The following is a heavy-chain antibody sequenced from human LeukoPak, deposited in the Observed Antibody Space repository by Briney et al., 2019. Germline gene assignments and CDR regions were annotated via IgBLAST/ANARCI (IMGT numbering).Heavy chain of an antibody. Sequence: SGPTLVNPTQTLTLTCTFSGFSLSTSGMRVSWIRQPPGKALEWLARIDWDDDKYCSTSLKTRLTMSKATSKNQVVLTMTNMDPVDTATYYCARIRRRFLEVDYWGQGTLVTVSS. CDR1: GFSLSTSGMR. D-gene: IGHD3-3*01. V-gene: IGHV2-70*04. CDR2: IDWDDDK. CDR3: ARIRRRFLEVDY. J-gene: IGHJ4*02.